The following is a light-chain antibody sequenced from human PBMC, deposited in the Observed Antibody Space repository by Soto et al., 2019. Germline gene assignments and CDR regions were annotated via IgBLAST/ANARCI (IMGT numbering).Light chain of an antibody. V-gene: IGLV2-11*01. CDR3: CSYAGTYIV. J-gene: IGLJ2*01. CDR2: DVS. Sequence: QSVLTQPRSVSGSPGQSVTISCTGTSSDVGGYDYVSWYQHHPGKAPKLMIYDVSERPSGVPDRFSGSKSGNTSSLSISGVQDEDEAHYYCCSYAGTYIVFGGGTKLTVL. CDR1: SSDVGGYDY.